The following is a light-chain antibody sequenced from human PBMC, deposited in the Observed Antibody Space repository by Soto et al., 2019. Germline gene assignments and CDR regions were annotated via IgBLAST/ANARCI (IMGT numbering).Light chain of an antibody. J-gene: IGKJ2*01. CDR2: GAS. V-gene: IGKV3-15*01. CDR3: QQYHNWPPFT. Sequence: EIVMTQSPATLSVSPGERVTLSCRASQSVSSNLAWYQQKPGQAPRLLIYGASTRATGIPARFSGRGSGTKFSLTISSLQSEDFAVYYCQQYHNWPPFTFGQGTKLEIK. CDR1: QSVSSN.